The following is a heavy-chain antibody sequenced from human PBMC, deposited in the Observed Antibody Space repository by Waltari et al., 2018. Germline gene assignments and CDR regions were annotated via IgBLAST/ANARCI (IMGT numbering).Heavy chain of an antibody. J-gene: IGHJ4*02. V-gene: IGHV1-69*14. CDR3: VTTVTTNLDY. CDR2: IITTFVTV. CDR1: GGTFSSYA. D-gene: IGHD4-17*01. Sequence: QVQLVQSGAEVKKPGSSVKVSCKASGGTFSSYAISWVRQAPGQGLEWMGGIITTFVTVNSAQSVQGRVTITANKSTSTVYMELSSLRSEDTAVYYCVTTVTTNLDYWGQGTLVTVSS.